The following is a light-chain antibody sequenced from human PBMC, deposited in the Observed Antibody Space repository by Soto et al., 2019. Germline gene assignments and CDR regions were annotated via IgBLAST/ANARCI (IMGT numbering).Light chain of an antibody. CDR2: DAS. CDR1: QSVSSD. J-gene: IGKJ5*01. V-gene: IGKV3-11*01. Sequence: EIVLTQSPVTLSLSPGERATLSCRASQSVSSDLAWYQQKPGQAPRLLIYDASNRATGIPARFSGSGSGTDFTLTISSLEPEDFAVYYCQQRSSWPITFGQGTRLEIK. CDR3: QQRSSWPIT.